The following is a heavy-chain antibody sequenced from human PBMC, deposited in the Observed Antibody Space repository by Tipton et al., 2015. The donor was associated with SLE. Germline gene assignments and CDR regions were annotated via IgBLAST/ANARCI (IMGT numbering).Heavy chain of an antibody. CDR2: IGTYDGKR. Sequence: QLVQSGPEVKEPGASVKVSCKASGYSFSSFGIAWVRQAPGQGLEWLGWIGTYDGKRKYAQKFQGRVTMTADSATNTVYMELRSLKLDDAALYYCARDFGSSGGRDYGYGHFDDWGQGTLVTVS. V-gene: IGHV1-18*01. CDR1: GYSFSSFG. CDR3: ARDFGSSGGRDYGYGHFDD. J-gene: IGHJ4*02. D-gene: IGHD5-18*01.